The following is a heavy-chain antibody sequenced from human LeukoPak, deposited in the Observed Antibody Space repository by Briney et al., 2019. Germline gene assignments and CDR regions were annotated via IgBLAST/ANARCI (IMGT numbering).Heavy chain of an antibody. V-gene: IGHV3-48*04. J-gene: IGHJ5*02. D-gene: IGHD2-2*01. CDR1: GFTFSSYS. CDR2: ISSSSSTI. CDR3: ARVSKVVPAANNWFDP. Sequence: QPGGSLRLSCAASGFTFSSYSMNWVRQAPGKGLEWVSYISSSSSTIYYADSVKGRFTISRDNAKNSLYLQMNSLRAEDTAVYYCARVSKVVPAANNWFDPWGQGTLVTVSS.